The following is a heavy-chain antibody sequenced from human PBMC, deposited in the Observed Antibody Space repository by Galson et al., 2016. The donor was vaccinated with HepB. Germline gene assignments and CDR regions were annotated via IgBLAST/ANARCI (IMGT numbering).Heavy chain of an antibody. CDR3: AKDLYYYDSSGQSFFDY. V-gene: IGHV3-23*01. J-gene: IGHJ4*02. CDR1: GFTFSSYA. D-gene: IGHD3-22*01. CDR2: ISGSGGST. Sequence: LRLSCAASGFTFSSYAMSWVRQAPGKGLEWVSVISGSGGSTYYADSVKGRFTISRDNSKNTLYLQMNSLRAEDTAVYYCAKDLYYYDSSGQSFFDYWGQGTQVTVSS.